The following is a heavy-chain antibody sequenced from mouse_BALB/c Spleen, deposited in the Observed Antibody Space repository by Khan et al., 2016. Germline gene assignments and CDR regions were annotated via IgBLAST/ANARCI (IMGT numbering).Heavy chain of an antibody. D-gene: IGHD2-4*01. Sequence: QVQLKESGPGLVAPSQSLSITCTVSGFSITGFAVNWVRQPPGKGLEWLGVIWGAGSTDYDSALKSRLSISKDDPKSQVFLKMNSLQTDDTARYYCASYYDYDGGFAYWGQGTLVTVSA. J-gene: IGHJ3*01. V-gene: IGHV2-6-7*01. CDR3: ASYYDYDGGFAY. CDR2: IWGAGST. CDR1: GFSITGFA.